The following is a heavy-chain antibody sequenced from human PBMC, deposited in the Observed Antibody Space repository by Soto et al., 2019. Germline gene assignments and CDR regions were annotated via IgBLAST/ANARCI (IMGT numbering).Heavy chain of an antibody. Sequence: GGSVRLSCAASGFTFSSYAMSWVRQAPGKGLEWVSAISGSGGSTYYADSVKGRFTISRDNSKNTLYLQMNSLRAEDTAVYYCAKDQKGLRDFDWLPQFDYWGQGTLVTVSS. CDR1: GFTFSSYA. CDR2: ISGSGGST. V-gene: IGHV3-23*01. CDR3: AKDQKGLRDFDWLPQFDY. J-gene: IGHJ4*02. D-gene: IGHD3-9*01.